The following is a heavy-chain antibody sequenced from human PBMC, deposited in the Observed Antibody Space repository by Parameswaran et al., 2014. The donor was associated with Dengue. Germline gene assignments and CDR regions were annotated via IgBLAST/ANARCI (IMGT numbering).Heavy chain of an antibody. J-gene: IGHJ4*02. V-gene: IGHV3-30-3*01. Sequence: WIRQPPGKGLEWVAVISYDGSNKYYADSVKGRFTISRDNSKNTLYLQMNSLRAEDTAVYYCARERGTGIVVVVAAFDYWGQGTLVTVSS. CDR2: ISYDGSNK. D-gene: IGHD2-15*01. CDR3: ARERGTGIVVVVAAFDY.